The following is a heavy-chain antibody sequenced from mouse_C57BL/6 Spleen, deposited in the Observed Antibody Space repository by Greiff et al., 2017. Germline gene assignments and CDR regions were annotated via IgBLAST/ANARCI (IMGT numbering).Heavy chain of an antibody. CDR2: ISYDGSN. D-gene: IGHD1-1*01. V-gene: IGHV3-6*01. Sequence: EVQLVESGPGLVKPSQSLSLTCSVTGYSITSGYYWNWIRQFPGNKLEWMGYISYDGSNNYNPSLKNRISITRDTSKNQFFLKLNSVTTEDTATYYCAREGTVVARYFDYWGQGTTLTVSS. J-gene: IGHJ2*01. CDR1: GYSITSGYY. CDR3: AREGTVVARYFDY.